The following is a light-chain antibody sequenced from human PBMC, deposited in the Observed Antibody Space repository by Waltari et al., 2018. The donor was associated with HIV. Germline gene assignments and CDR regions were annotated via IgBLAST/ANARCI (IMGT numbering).Light chain of an antibody. Sequence: QSALTQPASVSGSPGRSITSSCTGTSSDVGSYNLVSWYQQHPGKAPKLMIYDVSKRPSGVSNRFSGSKSGNTASLTISGLQAEEEADYYCCSYAGSSTHVFGSGTKVTVL. J-gene: IGLJ1*01. CDR1: SSDVGSYNL. V-gene: IGLV2-23*02. CDR2: DVS. CDR3: CSYAGSSTHV.